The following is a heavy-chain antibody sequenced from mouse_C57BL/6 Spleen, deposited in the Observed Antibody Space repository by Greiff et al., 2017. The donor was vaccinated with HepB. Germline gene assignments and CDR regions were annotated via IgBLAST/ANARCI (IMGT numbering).Heavy chain of an antibody. CDR2: ISSGSSTI. CDR3: ARDYYRSNDAYYFDY. Sequence: EVQLQESGGGLVKPGGSLKLSCAASGFTFSDYGMHWVRQAPEKGLEWVAYISSGSSTIYYADTLKGRFTISRDNAKNTLYLQLTSLRSEDTAMYSCARDYYRSNDAYYFDYWGQGTTLTVSS. V-gene: IGHV5-17*01. CDR1: GFTFSDYG. J-gene: IGHJ2*01. D-gene: IGHD1-1*01.